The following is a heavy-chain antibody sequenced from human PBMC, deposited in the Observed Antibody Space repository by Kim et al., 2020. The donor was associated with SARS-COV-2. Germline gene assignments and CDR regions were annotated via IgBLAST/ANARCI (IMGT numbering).Heavy chain of an antibody. J-gene: IGHJ3*02. CDR3: ARDPYDSSGYYEGWYAFDI. V-gene: IGHV3-30-3*01. CDR2: ISYDGSNK. D-gene: IGHD3-22*01. CDR1: GFTFSSYA. Sequence: GGSLRLSCAASGFTFSSYAMHWVRQAPGKGLEWVAVISYDGSNKYYADSVKGRFTISRDNSKNTLYLQMNSLRAEDTAVYYCARDPYDSSGYYEGWYAFDIWGQGTMVTVSS.